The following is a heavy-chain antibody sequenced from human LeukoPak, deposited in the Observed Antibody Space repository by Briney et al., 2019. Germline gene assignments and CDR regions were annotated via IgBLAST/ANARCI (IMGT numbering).Heavy chain of an antibody. Sequence: PGRSLRLSCAASGFTFSSYGMHWVRQAPGKGLEWVSAISGSGGSTYYADSVKGRFTISRDNSKNTLYLQMNSLRVEDTAVYYCAKDVAPDSGWDLDYWGRGTLVTVSS. V-gene: IGHV3-23*01. CDR1: GFTFSSYG. CDR3: AKDVAPDSGWDLDY. D-gene: IGHD6-19*01. CDR2: ISGSGGST. J-gene: IGHJ4*02.